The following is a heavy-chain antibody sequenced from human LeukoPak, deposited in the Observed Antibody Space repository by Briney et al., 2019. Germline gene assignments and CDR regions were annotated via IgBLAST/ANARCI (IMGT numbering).Heavy chain of an antibody. CDR2: ISSSGSTI. CDR1: GFTFSSYE. V-gene: IGHV3-48*03. D-gene: IGHD6-19*01. Sequence: GGSLRLSRAASGFTFSSYEMNWVRQAPGKGLEWVSYISSSGSTIYYADSVKGRFTISRDNAKNSLYLQMNSLRAEDTAVYYCATEGAVAVYWGQGTLVTVSS. J-gene: IGHJ4*02. CDR3: ATEGAVAVY.